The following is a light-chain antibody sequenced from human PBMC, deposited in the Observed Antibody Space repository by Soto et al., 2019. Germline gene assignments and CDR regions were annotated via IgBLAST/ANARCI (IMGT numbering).Light chain of an antibody. Sequence: QSVLTQPPFASGSPGQSVAISCTGSSSDVGGYNYVSWYQQHPGKAPKLIIYEVSKRPSGVPDRFFGSKSGNTASLTVSGLQGEDEADYYCLSYAGTDNLVFGGGTKLTVL. CDR3: LSYAGTDNLV. J-gene: IGLJ2*01. CDR2: EVS. CDR1: SSDVGGYNY. V-gene: IGLV2-8*01.